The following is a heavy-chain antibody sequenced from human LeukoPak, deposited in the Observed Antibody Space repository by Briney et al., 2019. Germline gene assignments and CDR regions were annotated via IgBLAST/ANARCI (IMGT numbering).Heavy chain of an antibody. CDR1: GFTFSSYA. CDR3: AKGDAFNPTFFDY. V-gene: IGHV3-23*01. D-gene: IGHD5-24*01. J-gene: IGHJ4*02. CDR2: ISGSGGST. Sequence: GGSLRLSCAASGFTFSSYAMSWARQAPGKGLEWVSAISGSGGSTYYADSVKGRFTISRDNSKNTLYLQMNSLRAKDTAVYYCAKGDAFNPTFFDYWGQGTLVTVSS.